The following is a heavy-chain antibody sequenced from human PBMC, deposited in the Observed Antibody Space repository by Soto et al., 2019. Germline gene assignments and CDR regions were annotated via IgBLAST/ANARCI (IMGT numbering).Heavy chain of an antibody. J-gene: IGHJ4*02. CDR3: AKDMKWGGMTTIHYFDA. D-gene: IGHD4-17*01. CDR1: GFTVDDYA. CDR2: ISANGDNV. Sequence: GGSLRLSCVASGFTVDDYAMHWVRQAPGKGLEWVSGISANGDNVDYADSVKGRFTVSRDNAKNSLFLQMNSLRPEDTALYYCAKDMKWGGMTTIHYFDAWGQGTQVTVSS. V-gene: IGHV3-9*01.